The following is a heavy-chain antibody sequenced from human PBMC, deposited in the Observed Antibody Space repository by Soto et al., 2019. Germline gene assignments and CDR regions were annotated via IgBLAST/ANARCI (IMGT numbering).Heavy chain of an antibody. D-gene: IGHD6-13*01. V-gene: IGHV3-30*18. J-gene: IGHJ6*02. CDR1: GFTFSSYG. CDR3: AKGGHSSSSYYYYGMDV. CDR2: ISYDGSNK. Sequence: PGGSLRLSCAASGFTFSSYGMHWVRQAPGKGLEWVAVISYDGSNKYYADAVKGRFTISRDNSKNTLYLQMNSLRAEDTAVYYCAKGGHSSSSYYYYGMDVWGQGTTVTVSS.